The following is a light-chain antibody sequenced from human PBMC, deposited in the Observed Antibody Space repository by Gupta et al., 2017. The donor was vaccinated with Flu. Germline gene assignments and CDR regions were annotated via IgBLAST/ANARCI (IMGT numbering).Light chain of an antibody. V-gene: IGLV1-47*01. Sequence: RVTFSCSGSMSNIGSNYVYWYQQLPGTAPKVLIHMNDQRPSGVPDRFSGSKSGTSASLAISGLRSEDEADYYCAAWDDSLSGPVFGGGTKLTVL. J-gene: IGLJ3*02. CDR2: MND. CDR3: AAWDDSLSGPV. CDR1: MSNIGSNY.